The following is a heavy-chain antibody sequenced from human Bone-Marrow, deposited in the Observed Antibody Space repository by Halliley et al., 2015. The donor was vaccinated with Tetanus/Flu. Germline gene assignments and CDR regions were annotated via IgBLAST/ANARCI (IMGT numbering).Heavy chain of an antibody. CDR2: IDPRDSYT. J-gene: IGHJ3*01. Sequence: QLVQSGAEVKKPGESLRISCRASGFNFPSYYISWVRQMPGKGLEWMGRIDPRDSYTNYNPSFQGHVTISADKSSTTAYLQWSSLRASGTSIFSSAPIIAVPVVSFFFAWGLGTMFSLS. D-gene: IGHD2-21*01. CDR1: GFNFPSYY. CDR3: APIIAVPVVSFFFA. V-gene: IGHV5-10-1*01.